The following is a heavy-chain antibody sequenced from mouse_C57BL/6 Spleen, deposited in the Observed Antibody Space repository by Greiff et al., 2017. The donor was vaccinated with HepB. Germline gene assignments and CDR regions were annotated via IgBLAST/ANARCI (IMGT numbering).Heavy chain of an antibody. D-gene: IGHD1-1*01. V-gene: IGHV1-82*01. CDR1: GYAFSSSW. CDR3: ARSPITTVVAYYFDY. CDR2: IYPGDGDT. Sequence: VMLVESGPELVKPGASVKISCKASGYAFSSSWMNWVKQRPGKGLEWIGRIYPGDGDTNYNGKFKGKATLTADKSSSTAYMQLSSLTSEDSAVYFCARSPITTVVAYYFDYWGQGTTLTVSS. J-gene: IGHJ2*01.